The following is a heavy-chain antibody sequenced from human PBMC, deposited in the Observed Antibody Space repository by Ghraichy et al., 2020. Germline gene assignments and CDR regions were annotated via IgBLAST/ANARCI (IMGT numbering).Heavy chain of an antibody. CDR3: AREAHPMYYDILTGYYKGRLESHAQNWYFDL. Sequence: ASVKVSCKASGYTFTSYYMHWVRQAPGQGLEWMGIINPSGGSTSYAQKFQGRVTMTRDTSTSTVYMELSSLRSEDTAVYYCAREAHPMYYDILTGYYKGRLESHAQNWYFDLWGRGTLVTVSS. D-gene: IGHD3-9*01. CDR1: GYTFTSYY. V-gene: IGHV1-46*01. J-gene: IGHJ2*01. CDR2: INPSGGST.